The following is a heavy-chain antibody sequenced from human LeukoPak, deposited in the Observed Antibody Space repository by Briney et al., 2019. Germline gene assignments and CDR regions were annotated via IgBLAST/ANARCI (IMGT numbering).Heavy chain of an antibody. V-gene: IGHV4-34*01. CDR1: GGSFNAYY. Sequence: PSETLSLTCAVYGGSFNAYYWSWIRQPPGKGLEGIGEINRSGTTNYNPSLKSRGTISVDTSKNQFSLKLSSVHAADTAVYYCARSGLTTVSYLDWGQGTLVTVSS. D-gene: IGHD4-11*01. J-gene: IGHJ4*02. CDR2: INRSGTT. CDR3: ARSGLTTVSYLD.